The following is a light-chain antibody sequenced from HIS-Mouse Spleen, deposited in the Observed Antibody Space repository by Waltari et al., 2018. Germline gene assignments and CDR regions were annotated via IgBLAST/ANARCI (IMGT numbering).Light chain of an antibody. V-gene: IGKV1-33*01. CDR1: QDISNY. CDR3: QQYDNLPLFT. CDR2: DAS. Sequence: DIQMTQSPSSLSASVGDIVPITCQASQDISNYLNWYQQKPGKAPKLLIYDASNLETGVPSRFSGSGSGTDFTFTISSLQPEDIATYYCQQYDNLPLFTFGPGTKVDIK. J-gene: IGKJ3*01.